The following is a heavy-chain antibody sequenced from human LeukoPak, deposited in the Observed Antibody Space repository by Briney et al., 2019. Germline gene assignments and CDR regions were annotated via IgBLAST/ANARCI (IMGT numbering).Heavy chain of an antibody. D-gene: IGHD2-2*01. V-gene: IGHV1-8*03. Sequence: ASVEVSCKASGYTFSNYDINWVRQATGQGLEWMGWMNPSSGSTAYAQKFQGRVTITRNTSISTAYMELSTLRFEDTAVYYCARGRSAMRMDVWGKGTTVTVSS. CDR3: ARGRSAMRMDV. J-gene: IGHJ6*04. CDR1: GYTFSNYD. CDR2: MNPSSGST.